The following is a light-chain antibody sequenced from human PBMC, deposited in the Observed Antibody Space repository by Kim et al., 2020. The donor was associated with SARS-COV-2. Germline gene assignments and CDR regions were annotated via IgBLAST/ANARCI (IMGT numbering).Light chain of an antibody. J-gene: IGKJ5*01. V-gene: IGKV1-12*01. CDR1: QGINNW. CDR2: AAS. Sequence: DIQMTQSPSSVSASVGDRVTITCRASQGINNWLAWYQQKPGKAPKLLISAASNLESGVPSRFSGSGSGTDFTLIISGLQPEDFATYYCQQAHSFPITLGQGTRLEIK. CDR3: QQAHSFPIT.